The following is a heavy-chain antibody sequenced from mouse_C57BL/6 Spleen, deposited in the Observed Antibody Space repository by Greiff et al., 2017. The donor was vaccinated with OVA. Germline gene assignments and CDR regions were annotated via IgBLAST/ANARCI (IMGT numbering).Heavy chain of an antibody. CDR2: IWRGGST. V-gene: IGHV2-5*01. Sequence: VQLQQSGPGLVQPSQSLSITCTVSGFSLTSYGVHWVRQSPGKGLEWLGVIWRGGSTDYNAAFMSRLSITKDNSKSQVFFIMYSLHSDDTAIYYCAKKGRITTVVATDYAMDYWGQGTSVTVSS. J-gene: IGHJ4*01. CDR1: GFSLTSYG. D-gene: IGHD1-1*01. CDR3: AKKGRITTVVATDYAMDY.